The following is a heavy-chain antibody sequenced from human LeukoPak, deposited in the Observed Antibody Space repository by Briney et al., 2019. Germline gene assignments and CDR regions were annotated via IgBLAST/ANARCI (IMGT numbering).Heavy chain of an antibody. Sequence: SETLSLTCTVSGGSISSGSYYWSWIRQPAGKGLEWIGRIYTSGSTNYNPSLKSRVTISVDTSKNQFSLKLSSVIAADTAVYYCARDCRGYSGYDPPWYFDYWGQGTLVTVSS. CDR1: GGSISSGSYY. V-gene: IGHV4-61*02. J-gene: IGHJ4*02. CDR3: ARDCRGYSGYDPPWYFDY. D-gene: IGHD5-12*01. CDR2: IYTSGST.